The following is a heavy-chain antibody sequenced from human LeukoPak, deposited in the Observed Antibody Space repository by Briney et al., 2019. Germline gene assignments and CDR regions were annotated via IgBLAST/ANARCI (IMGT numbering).Heavy chain of an antibody. CDR3: AKDGTGDTAMAVYYYYGMDV. Sequence: GGSLRLSCAASGFTFSSYAMSWVRQAPGKGLEWVALISYDGSNKYYADSVKGRFTISRDNSKNTLYLQMNTLRAEDTAVYYCAKDGTGDTAMAVYYYYGMDVWGQGTTVTVSS. CDR2: ISYDGSNK. D-gene: IGHD5-18*01. J-gene: IGHJ6*02. V-gene: IGHV3-30*18. CDR1: GFTFSSYA.